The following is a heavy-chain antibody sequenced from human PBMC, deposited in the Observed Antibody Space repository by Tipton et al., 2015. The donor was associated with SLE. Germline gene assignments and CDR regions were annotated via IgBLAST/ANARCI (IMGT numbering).Heavy chain of an antibody. J-gene: IGHJ5*02. CDR3: ARGYDYWSGYGYFDP. CDR1: GGSFSGYY. CDR2: VNHLGTI. V-gene: IGHV4-34*01. D-gene: IGHD3-3*01. Sequence: TLSLTCDVNGGSFSGYYWSWIRQSPGKGLEWIGEVNHLGTIYYNASLKSRVTISLDTSKSHFSLKLTSVTAADTAVYFCARGYDYWSGYGYFDPWGQGNLVTVSS.